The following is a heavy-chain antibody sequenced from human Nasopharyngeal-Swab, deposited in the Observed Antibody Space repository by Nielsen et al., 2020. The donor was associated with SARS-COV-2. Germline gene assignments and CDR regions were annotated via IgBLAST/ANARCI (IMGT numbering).Heavy chain of an antibody. Sequence: ASVKDSCKASGYTFPRYYLHWARQATGHGLEWMGIINPSGGSTSYAQKFQGRVTMTRDTSTSTVYMELSSLRSEDTAVYYCARARGYSYGLGGFDYWGQGTLVTVSS. CDR2: INPSGGST. CDR1: GYTFPRYY. V-gene: IGHV1-46*01. CDR3: ARARGYSYGLGGFDY. J-gene: IGHJ4*02. D-gene: IGHD5-18*01.